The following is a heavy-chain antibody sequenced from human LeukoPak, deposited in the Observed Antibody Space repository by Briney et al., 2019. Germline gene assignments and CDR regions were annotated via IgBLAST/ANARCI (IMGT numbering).Heavy chain of an antibody. Sequence: ASVKVSCEASGYTFTSYYMHWVRQAPGQGLEWMGIINPSGGSTSYAQKFQGRVTMTRDTSTSTVYMELSSLRSEDTAVYYCARVSDYYDSSGSPYFDYWGQGTLVTVSS. V-gene: IGHV1-46*01. CDR3: ARVSDYYDSSGSPYFDY. CDR1: GYTFTSYY. CDR2: INPSGGST. D-gene: IGHD3-22*01. J-gene: IGHJ4*02.